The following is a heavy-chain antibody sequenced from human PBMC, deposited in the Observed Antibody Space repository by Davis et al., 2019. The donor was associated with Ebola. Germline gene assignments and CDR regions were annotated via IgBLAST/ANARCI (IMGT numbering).Heavy chain of an antibody. V-gene: IGHV3-48*02. CDR3: ATVRGVCTDGVCSPYWYFDL. CDR2: ISSGGRTI. J-gene: IGHJ2*01. CDR1: GFTFSSYA. Sequence: GESLKISCAASGFTFSSYAMTWVRQAPGKGLEWVSYISSGGRTIYYADSVKGRFTISRDNAKKSLYLQMSSLRDEDTAVYYCATVRGVCTDGVCSPYWYFDLWGRGTVVTVSS. D-gene: IGHD2-8*01.